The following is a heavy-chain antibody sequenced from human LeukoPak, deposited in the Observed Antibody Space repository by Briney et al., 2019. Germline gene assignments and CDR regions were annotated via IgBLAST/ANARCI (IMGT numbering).Heavy chain of an antibody. D-gene: IGHD3-10*01. V-gene: IGHV4-59*08. CDR3: ARRAGYGSGSYY. CDR1: GGSISSYY. J-gene: IGHJ4*02. Sequence: SETLSLTCTVSGGSISSYYWSWIRPPPGKGLEWIGYIFHSGSTNYNPSLKSRVTISVDTSKNQFSLKLSSVTAADTAVYHCARRAGYGSGSYYWGQGTLVTVSS. CDR2: IFHSGST.